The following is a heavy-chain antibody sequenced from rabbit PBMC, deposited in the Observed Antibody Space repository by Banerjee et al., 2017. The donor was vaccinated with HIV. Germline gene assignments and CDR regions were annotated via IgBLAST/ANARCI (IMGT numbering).Heavy chain of an antibody. J-gene: IGHJ4*01. CDR2: IYAGSSGGT. CDR3: ARTLAIYPGYAYATFNL. CDR1: GFSFSSIYH. Sequence: QSLEESGGDLVKPGASLTLTCTASGFSFSSIYHMCWVRQAPGKGLEWIACIYAGSSGGTYYASWAKGRFTISKTSSTTVTLQMTSLTAADTATYFCARTLAIYPGYAYATFNLWGPGTLVTV. V-gene: IGHV1S40*01. D-gene: IGHD6-1*01.